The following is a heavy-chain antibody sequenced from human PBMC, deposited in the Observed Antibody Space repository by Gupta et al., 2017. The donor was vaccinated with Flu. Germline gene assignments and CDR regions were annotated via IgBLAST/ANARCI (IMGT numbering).Heavy chain of an antibody. Sequence: WISWVRQRPGKGPEWMGNIYPHDSDTTYSPSFRGQVTISADASINTVYLQWSSLKASDSATYFCARRFAIDVWGQGTAVIVSS. CDR3: ARRFAIDV. CDR2: IYPHDSDT. J-gene: IGHJ6*02. V-gene: IGHV5-51*01. D-gene: IGHD3-16*01. CDR1: W.